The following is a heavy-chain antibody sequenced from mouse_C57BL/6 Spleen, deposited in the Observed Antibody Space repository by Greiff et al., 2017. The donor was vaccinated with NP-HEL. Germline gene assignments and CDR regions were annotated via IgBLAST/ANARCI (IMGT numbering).Heavy chain of an antibody. D-gene: IGHD2-4*01. J-gene: IGHJ4*01. CDR1: GFTFSSYT. V-gene: IGHV5-9*01. CDR3: ARQNDYDPYYYAMDY. Sequence: DVKLVESGGGLVKPGGSLKLSCAASGFTFSSYTMSWVRQTPEKRLEWVATISGGGGNTYYPDSVKGRFTISRDNAKNTLYLQMSSLRSEDTALYYCARQNDYDPYYYAMDYWGQGTSVTVSS. CDR2: ISGGGGNT.